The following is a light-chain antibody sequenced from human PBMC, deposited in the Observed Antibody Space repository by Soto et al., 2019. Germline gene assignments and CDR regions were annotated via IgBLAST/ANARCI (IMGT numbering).Light chain of an antibody. V-gene: IGKV1-5*03. CDR2: KAS. Sequence: DIQMTQSPSTLSASVGDRVTITCRASQSINSWLAWYQQKPGKAPKLLIYKASSLESGVPSRFSDSGSGTEFTLTISSLQPDDFATYYCQQYNSYSPPWTFGQGTKVEIK. CDR1: QSINSW. CDR3: QQYNSYSPPWT. J-gene: IGKJ1*01.